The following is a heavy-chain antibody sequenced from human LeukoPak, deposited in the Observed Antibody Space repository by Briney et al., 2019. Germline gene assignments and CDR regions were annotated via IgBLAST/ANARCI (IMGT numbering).Heavy chain of an antibody. J-gene: IGHJ4*02. D-gene: IGHD3-22*01. CDR1: GGTFSSYA. Sequence: SVKVSCKASGGTFSSYAISWVRQAPGQGLEWMGGIIPIFGTANHAQKFQGRVTITADESTSTAYMELSSLRSEDTAVYYCARVDYYDSSGPNFDYWGQGTLVTVSS. CDR2: IIPIFGTA. V-gene: IGHV1-69*13. CDR3: ARVDYYDSSGPNFDY.